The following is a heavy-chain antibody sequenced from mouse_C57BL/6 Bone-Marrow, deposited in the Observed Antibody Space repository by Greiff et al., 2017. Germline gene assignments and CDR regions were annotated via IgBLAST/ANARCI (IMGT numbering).Heavy chain of an antibody. CDR1: GYSFTDYN. CDR2: INPNYGNT. Sequence: VHLKQSGPELVKPGASVKISCKASGYSFTDYNMNWVKQSNGKSLEWIGEINPNYGNTSYNQKFKGKATLTVDQSSSTASMQHNSLTSEDSAVLYCSRNYYDSSQGSFYVWGTGTTVTVSS. CDR3: SRNYYDSSQGSFYV. D-gene: IGHD1-1*01. V-gene: IGHV1-39*01. J-gene: IGHJ1*03.